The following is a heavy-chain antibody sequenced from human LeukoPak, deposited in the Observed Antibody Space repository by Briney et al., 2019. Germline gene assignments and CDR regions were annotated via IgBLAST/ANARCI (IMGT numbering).Heavy chain of an antibody. CDR2: ISAYNGIT. Sequence: ASVKVSCKASGYTFTSYGISWVRQAPGQGLEWMGWISAYNGITNYAQKLQGRVTMTTDTSTSTAYMELRSLRSDDTAVYYCARFYCSSTSCYPAFDYWGQGTLVTVSS. J-gene: IGHJ4*02. D-gene: IGHD2-2*01. CDR3: ARFYCSSTSCYPAFDY. CDR1: GYTFTSYG. V-gene: IGHV1-18*01.